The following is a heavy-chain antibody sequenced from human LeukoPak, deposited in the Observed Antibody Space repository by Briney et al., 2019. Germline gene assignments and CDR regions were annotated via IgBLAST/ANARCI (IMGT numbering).Heavy chain of an antibody. CDR2: IWYDGSNK. CDR3: TRDREQTDAFDI. D-gene: IGHD6-13*01. V-gene: IGHV3-33*01. CDR1: GFTFSSYG. Sequence: GGSLRLSCAASGFTFSSYGMHWVRQAPGKGLEWVAVIWYDGSNKYYADSVKGRFTISRDNSKNTLYLQMNSLRAEDTAVYYCTRDREQTDAFDIWGQGTMVTVSS. J-gene: IGHJ3*02.